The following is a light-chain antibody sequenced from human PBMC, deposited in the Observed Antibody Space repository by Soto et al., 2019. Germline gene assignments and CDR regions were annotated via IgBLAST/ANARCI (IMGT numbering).Light chain of an antibody. J-gene: IGLJ1*01. CDR3: SSYTSSSTLGIYV. CDR2: DVS. V-gene: IGLV2-14*01. Sequence: QSVLTQPASVSGSPGQSITISCTGTSSDVGGYNYVSWYQQHPGKAPKLMIYDVSNRLSGVSNRFSGSKSGNTASLTISGLQAEDEADYYCSSYTSSSTLGIYVFGTGTKLTVL. CDR1: SSDVGGYNY.